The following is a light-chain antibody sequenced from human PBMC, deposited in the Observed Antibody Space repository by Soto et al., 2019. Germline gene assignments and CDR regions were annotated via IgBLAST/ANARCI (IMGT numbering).Light chain of an antibody. J-gene: IGKJ2*01. CDR3: QQYNSHSFYT. CDR2: LAS. CDR1: QDVGSF. Sequence: DIQMTQSPSTLSASVGDRVTVTCRASQDVGSFLAWYQQKPGKAPKLLIYLASRLESGVPSRFSGSGSGTEFTLTISGLQPDDFATYFCQQYNSHSFYTFGQGTTLEIK. V-gene: IGKV1-5*03.